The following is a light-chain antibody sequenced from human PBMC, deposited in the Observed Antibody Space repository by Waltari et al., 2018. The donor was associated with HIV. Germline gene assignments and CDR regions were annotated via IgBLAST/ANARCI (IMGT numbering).Light chain of an antibody. CDR1: RSNIGVNS. J-gene: IGLJ2*01. Sequence: QSGLPQPPSASGTIGQRVTISCLGRRSNIGVNSVNWYQQLPGTAPRLLIYNTNQRPSGVPDRFSGSKSGTSAYLAISGLQAADEADYYCSAWDDNVNGLFGGGTKLTVL. CDR2: NTN. CDR3: SAWDDNVNGL. V-gene: IGLV1-44*01.